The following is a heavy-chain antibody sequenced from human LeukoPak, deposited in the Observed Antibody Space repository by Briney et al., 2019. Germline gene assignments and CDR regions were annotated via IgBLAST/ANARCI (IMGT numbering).Heavy chain of an antibody. V-gene: IGHV1-69*01. J-gene: IGHJ6*02. D-gene: IGHD2-2*01. CDR3: ARQLAYCSSTSCVTRPRYYYYYGMDV. CDR2: IIPIFGTA. CDR1: GGTFSSYA. Sequence: TVKVSCKASGGTFSSYAISWVRQAAGQGLEWMGGIIPIFGTANYTQKFQGRGTITADESTSTAYMELSSLRSEDTAVYYCARQLAYCSSTSCVTRPRYYYYYGMDVWGQGTTVTVSS.